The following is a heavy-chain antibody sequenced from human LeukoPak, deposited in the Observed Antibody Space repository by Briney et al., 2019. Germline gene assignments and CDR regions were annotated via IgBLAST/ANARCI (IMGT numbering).Heavy chain of an antibody. CDR1: GYTFIGYY. CDR3: GRDFRDSLDY. V-gene: IGHV1-2*02. Sequence: GASVKVSCKASGYTFIGYYMHWVRQAPGQGLEWMGWINPDSGGTNFAQKFQGRVTMTRDTSISTAYMELSRLRSDDTAVYYCGRDFRDSLDYWGQGTLVTVSS. J-gene: IGHJ4*02. CDR2: INPDSGGT.